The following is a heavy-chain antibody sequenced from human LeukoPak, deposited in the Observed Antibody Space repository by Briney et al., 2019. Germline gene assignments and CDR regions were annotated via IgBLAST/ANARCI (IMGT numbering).Heavy chain of an antibody. Sequence: PGGSLRLSCAASGFTFNNYAMNWVRQAPGQGLEWVSSISGGGETTYYADSAKGRFTISRDNSQNTLYLQMNSLRAEDTAVYYCARDYADYVGYFFFDYWGQGTLVTVS. CDR1: GFTFNNYA. CDR3: ARDYADYVGYFFFDY. J-gene: IGHJ4*02. D-gene: IGHD4-17*01. CDR2: ISGGGETT. V-gene: IGHV3-23*01.